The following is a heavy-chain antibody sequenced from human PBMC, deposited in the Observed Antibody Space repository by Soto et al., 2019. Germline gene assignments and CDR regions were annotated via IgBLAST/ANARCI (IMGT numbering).Heavy chain of an antibody. J-gene: IGHJ6*03. D-gene: IGHD3-10*01. CDR1: GYTFTSYD. V-gene: IGHV1-8*01. CDR3: ARMKHGVDYYYYYYMDV. Sequence: ASVKVSCKASGYTFTSYDINWVRQATGQGLERMGWMNPNSGNTGYAQKFQGRVTMTRNTSISTAYMELSSLRSEDTAVYYCARMKHGVDYYYYYYMDVWGKGTTVTVSS. CDR2: MNPNSGNT.